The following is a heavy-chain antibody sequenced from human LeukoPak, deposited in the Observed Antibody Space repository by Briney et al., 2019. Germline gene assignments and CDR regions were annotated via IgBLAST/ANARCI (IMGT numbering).Heavy chain of an antibody. CDR2: IYYSGST. J-gene: IGHJ3*02. V-gene: IGHV4-39*01. Sequence: SETLSLTCTVSGGSISSSSYYWGWIRQPPGKGLEWIGSIYYSGSTYYNPSLKSRVTISVDTSKNQFSLKLSSVTAADTAVYYCARGPDSGSQQKGAFDIWGQGTMVTVSS. CDR3: ARGPDSGSQQKGAFDI. D-gene: IGHD1-26*01. CDR1: GGSISSSSYY.